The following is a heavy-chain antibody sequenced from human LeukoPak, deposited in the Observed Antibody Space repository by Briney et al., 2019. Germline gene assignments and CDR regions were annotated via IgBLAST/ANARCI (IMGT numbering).Heavy chain of an antibody. Sequence: SVKVSCKPSGGTFTSYAISWVRQAPGQGLEWMGRIIPIFGTANYAQKFQGRVTITTDESTSTAYMELSSLRSEGTAVYYCARGYGTKPYYFDYWGQGALVTVSS. CDR1: GGTFTSYA. V-gene: IGHV1-69*05. CDR2: IIPIFGTA. CDR3: ARGYGTKPYYFDY. J-gene: IGHJ4*02. D-gene: IGHD1-7*01.